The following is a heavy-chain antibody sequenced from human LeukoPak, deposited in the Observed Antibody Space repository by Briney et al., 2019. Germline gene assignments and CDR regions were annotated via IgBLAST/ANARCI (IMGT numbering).Heavy chain of an antibody. V-gene: IGHV3-9*01. D-gene: IGHD6-19*01. CDR2: ISWNSGSI. J-gene: IGHJ4*02. CDR1: GFTFDDYA. CDR3: AEDRLAKTAVALDY. Sequence: GGSLRLSCAASGFTFDDYAMHWVRQAPGKGLEWVSGISWNSGSIGYADSVKGRFTISRDNAKNSLYLQMNSLRAEDTALYYCAEDRLAKTAVALDYWGQGTLVTVSS.